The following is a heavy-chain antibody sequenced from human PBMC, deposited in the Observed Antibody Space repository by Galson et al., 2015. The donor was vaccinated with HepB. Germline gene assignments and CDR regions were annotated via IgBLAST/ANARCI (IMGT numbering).Heavy chain of an antibody. V-gene: IGHV4-61*01. D-gene: IGHD6-13*01. CDR1: GASVSGAYYY. CDR2: IYYNGGT. Sequence: LSLTCTVSGASVSGAYYYWSWIRQPPGKGLEWIGYIYYNGGTDYNPSLQSRVMISVDTSNNQFSVKLTSVTAADTALYYCAGGGQQQAFDFWGQGAMVTVSS. CDR3: AGGGQQQAFDF. J-gene: IGHJ3*01.